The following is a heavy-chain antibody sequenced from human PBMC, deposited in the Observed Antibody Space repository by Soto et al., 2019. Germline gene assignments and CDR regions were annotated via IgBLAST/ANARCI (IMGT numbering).Heavy chain of an antibody. V-gene: IGHV3-48*01. J-gene: IGHJ6*03. D-gene: IGHD6-19*01. CDR1: GFTFSSYS. CDR3: ARENSLTSGYSSGWSNYYYYMDV. CDR2: ISSSSSTI. Sequence: PGGSLRLSCAASGFTFSSYSMNWVRQAPGKGLEWVSYISSSSSTIYYADSVKGRFTISRDNAKNSLYLQMNSLRAEDTAVYYCARENSLTSGYSSGWSNYYYYMDVWGKGTTVTVSS.